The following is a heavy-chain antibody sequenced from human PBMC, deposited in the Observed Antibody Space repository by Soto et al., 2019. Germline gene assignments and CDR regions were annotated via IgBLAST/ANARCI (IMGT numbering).Heavy chain of an antibody. J-gene: IGHJ4*02. V-gene: IGHV4-59*01. CDR1: GGSISSYY. CDR2: IYYSGST. Sequence: SETLSLTCTVSGGSISSYYWSWIRQPPGKGLEWIGYIYYSGSTNYNPPLKSRVTISVDTSKNQLSLKRSSVTAADSAVYYCARVEYSSSFDYWGQGTLVTVSS. CDR3: ARVEYSSSFDY. D-gene: IGHD6-6*01.